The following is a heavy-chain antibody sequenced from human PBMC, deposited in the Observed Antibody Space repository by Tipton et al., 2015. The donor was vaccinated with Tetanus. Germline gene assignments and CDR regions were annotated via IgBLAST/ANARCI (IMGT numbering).Heavy chain of an antibody. J-gene: IGHJ4*02. CDR2: INGEASDT. CDR3: VSGSALDY. Sequence: SLRLSCAASGFTFRNYWVHWVRQAPGKGLVWVSRINGEASDTGYADSVKGRLSISRDNAKNSLFLEMNSLRADDTAVYYCVSGSALDYWGQGTLITVSS. CDR1: GFTFRNYW. D-gene: IGHD6-25*01. V-gene: IGHV3-74*01.